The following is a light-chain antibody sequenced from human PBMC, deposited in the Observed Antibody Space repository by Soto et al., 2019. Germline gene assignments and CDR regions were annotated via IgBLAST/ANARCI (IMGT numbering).Light chain of an antibody. CDR3: LQRGDWPPLT. CDR1: QSVGSS. Sequence: EIVLTQSPATLSLSPGERATLSCRASQSVGSSLAWYQQKPGQAPRLLIYDASNRATGIPARFSGSGSGTVITLTIISLESEDFAVYYCLQRGDWPPLTFGQGTKVEIK. J-gene: IGKJ1*01. CDR2: DAS. V-gene: IGKV3-11*01.